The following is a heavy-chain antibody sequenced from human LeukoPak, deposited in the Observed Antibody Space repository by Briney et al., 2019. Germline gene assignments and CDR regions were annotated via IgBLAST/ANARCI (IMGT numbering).Heavy chain of an antibody. V-gene: IGHV3-30-3*01. Sequence: PGRSLRLSCAASGFTFSSYPVHWVRQAPGKGLEWVAVISSDGNNKYYADSLKGRFTISRDNSKNTLFLQMNSLRPEDTAVYYCARDPGCSSGWFDPWGQGTLVTVSS. CDR1: GFTFSSYP. CDR2: ISSDGNNK. CDR3: ARDPGCSSGWFDP. D-gene: IGHD6-19*01. J-gene: IGHJ5*02.